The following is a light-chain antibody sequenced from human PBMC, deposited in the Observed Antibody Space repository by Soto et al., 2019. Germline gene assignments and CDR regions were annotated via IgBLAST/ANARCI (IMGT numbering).Light chain of an antibody. CDR3: QSYDSSLSGAWV. CDR1: SSNIGAGYD. Sequence: QSVLTQPPSVSGAPGQRVTISCTGSSSNIGAGYDVHWYQQLPGTAPKLLIYGNSNRPSGVPDRFSGSKSDTSASLAITGLQAVDEADYYCQSYDSSLSGAWVFGGGNKVTVL. J-gene: IGLJ3*02. CDR2: GNS. V-gene: IGLV1-40*01.